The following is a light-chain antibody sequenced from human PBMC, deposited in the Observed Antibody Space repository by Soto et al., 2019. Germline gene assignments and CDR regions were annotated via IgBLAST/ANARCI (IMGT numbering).Light chain of an antibody. V-gene: IGLV1-40*01. CDR1: SSNIGAGYD. J-gene: IGLJ1*01. CDR3: QSYDSSLGGSPLYV. CDR2: GNS. Sequence: QSVLTQPPSVSGAPGQRVTISCTGSSSNIGAGYDVHWYQQLPGTAPKLLIYGNSNRPSGVPDRFSGSKSGTSASLAITGLQAEDEADYYCQSYDSSLGGSPLYVFGTGTKLTVL.